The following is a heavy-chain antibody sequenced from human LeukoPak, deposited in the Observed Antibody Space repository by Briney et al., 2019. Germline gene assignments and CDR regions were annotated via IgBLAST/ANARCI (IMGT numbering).Heavy chain of an antibody. D-gene: IGHD3-10*01. Sequence: SETLSLTCTVSGGSITSSSYSWGWIRQPPGKGLEWIASMSYSGSTYYNPSLKSRVTISVDTSKNQFSLKLSSVTAADTAVYYCAREGTMVRGVMKFPKNWFDPWGQGTLVTVSS. CDR3: AREGTMVRGVMKFPKNWFDP. CDR2: MSYSGST. V-gene: IGHV4-39*07. J-gene: IGHJ5*02. CDR1: GGSITSSSYS.